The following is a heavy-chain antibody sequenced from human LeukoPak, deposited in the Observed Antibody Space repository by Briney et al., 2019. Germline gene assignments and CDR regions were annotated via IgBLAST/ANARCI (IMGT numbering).Heavy chain of an antibody. CDR1: GGSSSGYY. D-gene: IGHD3-16*01. CDR3: ARHYGP. CDR2: INHSGST. J-gene: IGHJ5*02. Sequence: SETLSLTCAVYGGSSSGYYWSWIRQPPGKGLEWIGEINHSGSTNYNPSLKNRVTISVDTSKNQFSLKLNSVTAADTAVYYCARHYGPWGQGTLVTVSS. V-gene: IGHV4-34*01.